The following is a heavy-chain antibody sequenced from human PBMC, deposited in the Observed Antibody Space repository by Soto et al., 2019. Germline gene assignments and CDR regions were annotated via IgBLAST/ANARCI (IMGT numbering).Heavy chain of an antibody. Sequence: GASVKVSCKASGYTFTNYNINWVRQATGQGLEWMAWMNPNSGNTGYAQKFQGRVTVTRNTSISTAYMDLSSLRSEDTAVYYCAGGLSGYGDYFAFAVWGQGTMVTVSS. CDR2: MNPNSGNT. CDR3: AGGLSGYGDYFAFAV. D-gene: IGHD4-17*01. J-gene: IGHJ3*01. CDR1: GYTFTNYN. V-gene: IGHV1-8*01.